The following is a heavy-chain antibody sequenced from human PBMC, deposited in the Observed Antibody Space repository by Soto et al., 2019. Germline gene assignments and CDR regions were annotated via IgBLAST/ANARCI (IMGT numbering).Heavy chain of an antibody. CDR2: ISAYNGNT. CDR3: ARDGRQFVPNSANFDV. CDR1: GYTFRNYG. Sequence: QVQLVQSGAELKKPGASVKVSCKASGYTFRNYGINWVRQAPGQGLEWMGWISAYNGNTKYAQKFQGRVTMATDTPTSTAYMELRSLKSDDTAVYYCARDGRQFVPNSANFDVWGQGTTVTVSA. D-gene: IGHD6-6*01. V-gene: IGHV1-18*01. J-gene: IGHJ3*01.